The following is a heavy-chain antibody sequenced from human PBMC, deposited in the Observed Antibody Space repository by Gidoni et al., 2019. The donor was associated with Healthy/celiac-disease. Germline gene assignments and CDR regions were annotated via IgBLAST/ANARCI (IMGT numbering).Heavy chain of an antibody. D-gene: IGHD4-17*01. CDR2: IYYSGST. CDR3: ARVTTSGPGALSFDY. J-gene: IGHJ4*02. CDR1: GGSISSSSYY. Sequence: QLQLQESGPGLVKPSETLSLTCTVAGGSISSSSYYWGWIRQPPGKGLEWIGSIYYSGSTYYNPSLKIRVTISVDTSKNQFSLKLSSVTAADTAVYYCARVTTSGPGALSFDYWGQGTLVTVSS. V-gene: IGHV4-39*01.